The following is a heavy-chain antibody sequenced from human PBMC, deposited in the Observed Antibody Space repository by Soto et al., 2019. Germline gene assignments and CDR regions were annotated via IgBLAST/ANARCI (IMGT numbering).Heavy chain of an antibody. D-gene: IGHD3-10*01. V-gene: IGHV1-3*01. J-gene: IGHJ4*02. CDR3: ARGWFGELFHYPFDY. CDR2: INAGNGNT. CDR1: GYTFTSYA. Sequence: ASVKVSCKASGYTFTSYAMHWVRQAPGQRLEWMGWINAGNGNTKYSQKFQGRVTITRDTSASTAYMELSSLRSEDTAVYYCARGWFGELFHYPFDYWGQGTLVTVSS.